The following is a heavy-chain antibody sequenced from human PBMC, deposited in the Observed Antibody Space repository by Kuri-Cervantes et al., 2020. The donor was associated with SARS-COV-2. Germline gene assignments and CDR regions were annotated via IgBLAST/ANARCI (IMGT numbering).Heavy chain of an antibody. CDR1: GFTFSSYS. V-gene: IGHV3-48*04. Sequence: GESLKIPCAASGFTFSSYSMNWVRQAPGKGLEWVSYISSSSSSTIYYADSVKGRFTISRDNAKNSLYLHMNSLRAADTAVYYCARVAKSTTDYWGQGTLVTVSS. J-gene: IGHJ4*02. CDR3: ARVAKSTTDY. D-gene: IGHD2-2*01. CDR2: ISSSSSSTI.